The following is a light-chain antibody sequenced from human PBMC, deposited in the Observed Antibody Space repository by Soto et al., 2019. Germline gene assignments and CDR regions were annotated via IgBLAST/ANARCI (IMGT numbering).Light chain of an antibody. CDR2: GAS. V-gene: IGKV3-20*01. CDR3: HQYDSWT. Sequence: EIVLTQSPGTLSLSPGERATLSCRAGQSFNSIYLAWYQQKPGQAPRPLIYGASSRATGIPGRFSGSGSGTDFTLTISRLEPEDFAVYYCHQYDSWTFGQGTKVDIK. J-gene: IGKJ1*01. CDR1: QSFNSIY.